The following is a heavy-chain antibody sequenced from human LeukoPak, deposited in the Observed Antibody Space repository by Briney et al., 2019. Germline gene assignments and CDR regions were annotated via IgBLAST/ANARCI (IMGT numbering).Heavy chain of an antibody. CDR1: GGSISSGGYY. CDR3: ARDLGPMTTVDYYGMDV. Sequence: SETLSLTCTVSGGSISSGGYYWSWIRQHPGKGLEWIGYISYSGSTYYNPSLKSRVTISVDTSKNQFSLKLSSVTAADTAVYYCARDLGPMTTVDYYGMDVWGQGNTVTVSS. D-gene: IGHD4-23*01. CDR2: ISYSGST. J-gene: IGHJ6*02. V-gene: IGHV4-30-4*08.